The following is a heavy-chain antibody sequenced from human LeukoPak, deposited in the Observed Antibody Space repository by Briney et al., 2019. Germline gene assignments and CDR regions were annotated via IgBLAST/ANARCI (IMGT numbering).Heavy chain of an antibody. CDR1: GFTFSSYS. D-gene: IGHD1-26*01. CDR2: ISSSSSTI. CDR3: TRGYSGVGIYAFDI. V-gene: IGHV3-48*01. Sequence: GGSLRLSCAASGFTFSSYSMNWVRQAPGKGLEWVSYISSSSSTIYYADSVKGRFTISRDNAKNSLYLQMNSLKTEDTAVYWCTRGYSGVGIYAFDIWGQGTMVTVSS. J-gene: IGHJ3*02.